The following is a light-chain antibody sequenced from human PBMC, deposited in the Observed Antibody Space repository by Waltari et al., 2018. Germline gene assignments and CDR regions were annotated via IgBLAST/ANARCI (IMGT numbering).Light chain of an antibody. CDR2: EVT. J-gene: IGLJ1*01. Sequence: QSALTQPASVSGSPGQPITIFCTGTTNDVGGYNFVSWYQTHPGKAPKLIIYEVTKRPSGVSTRFSGSKSGNTASLTISGLQAEDEADYYCHSYTGSRTYVFGTGTKVTVL. V-gene: IGLV2-14*01. CDR1: TNDVGGYNF. CDR3: HSYTGSRTYV.